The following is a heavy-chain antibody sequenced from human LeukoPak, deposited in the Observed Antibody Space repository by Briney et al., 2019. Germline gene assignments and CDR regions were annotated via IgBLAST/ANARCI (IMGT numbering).Heavy chain of an antibody. CDR2: IYTSGST. Sequence: PSETLSLTCTVSGGSISSYYWSWIRQPAGKGLEWIGRIYTSGSTNYNPSLKSRVTISVDTSKNQHSLKLSSVTAADTAVYYCARETLSGAVAYWGQGTLVTVSS. D-gene: IGHD1-26*01. CDR3: ARETLSGAVAY. CDR1: GGSISSYY. J-gene: IGHJ4*02. V-gene: IGHV4-4*07.